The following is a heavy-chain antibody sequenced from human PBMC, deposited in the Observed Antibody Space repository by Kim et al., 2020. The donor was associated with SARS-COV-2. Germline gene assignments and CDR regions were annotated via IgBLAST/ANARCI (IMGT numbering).Heavy chain of an antibody. Sequence: YNPSLKSRVTISVDTSKNQVSLKLTSVTAADTALYYCARQEAAAACFDPWGQGILVTVSS. V-gene: IGHV4-39*01. CDR3: ARQEAAAACFDP. D-gene: IGHD6-13*01. J-gene: IGHJ5*02.